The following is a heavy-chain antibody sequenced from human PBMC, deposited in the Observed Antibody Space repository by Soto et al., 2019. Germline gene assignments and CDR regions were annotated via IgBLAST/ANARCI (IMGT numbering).Heavy chain of an antibody. CDR3: ARGVTMFGVVLANDYYYGMDV. V-gene: IGHV1-69*13. J-gene: IGHJ6*02. CDR1: GGTFSSYA. Sequence: SVKVSCKASGGTFSSYAMSWVRQAPGQGLEWMGGIIPIFGTANYAQKFQGRVTITADESTSTASMELSSLRSDDTAVYYCARGVTMFGVVLANDYYYGMDVWGQGTTVTVSS. CDR2: IIPIFGTA. D-gene: IGHD3-3*01.